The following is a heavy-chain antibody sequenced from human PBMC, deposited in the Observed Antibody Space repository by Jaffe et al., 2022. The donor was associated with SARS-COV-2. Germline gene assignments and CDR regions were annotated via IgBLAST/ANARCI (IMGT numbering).Heavy chain of an antibody. J-gene: IGHJ4*02. CDR1: GFTFSSYA. CDR3: AKVSGAGIALAGLRAFDY. CDR2: ISGSGGST. D-gene: IGHD6-19*01. Sequence: EVQLVESGGGLVQPGGSLRLSCAASGFTFSSYAMNWVRQAPGKGLEWVSSISGSGGSTYYADFVKGRFTISRDNSKNTLYLQMNSLRVEDTAVYYCAKVSGAGIALAGLRAFDYWGQGTLVTVSS. V-gene: IGHV3-23*04.